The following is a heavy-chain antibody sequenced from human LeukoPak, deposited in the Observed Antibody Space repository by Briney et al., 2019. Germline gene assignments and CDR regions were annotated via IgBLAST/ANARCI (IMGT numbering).Heavy chain of an antibody. CDR2: IKQDGSEK. D-gene: IGHD3-10*01. Sequence: GGSLRLSCAASGFTFSSYWMSWVRQAPGKGLEWVANIKQDGSEKYYVDSVKGRFTISRDNAKNSLYPQMNSLRAEDTAVYYCARDRGLNYYGAGNYDYWGQGTLVTVSP. J-gene: IGHJ4*02. CDR3: ARDRGLNYYGAGNYDY. CDR1: GFTFSSYW. V-gene: IGHV3-7*01.